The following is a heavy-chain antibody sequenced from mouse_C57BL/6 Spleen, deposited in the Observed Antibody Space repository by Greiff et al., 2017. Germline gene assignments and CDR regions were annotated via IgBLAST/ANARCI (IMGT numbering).Heavy chain of an antibody. Sequence: EVQLQQSGAELVRPGASVKLSCTASGFNIKDYYMHWVKQRPEQGLEWIGRIDPEDGDTEYAPKFQGKATMTADTSSNTAYLQLSSLTSEDTAVYYCTTVYYYGSSYYWYFAVWGTGTTVTVSS. CDR1: GFNIKDYY. V-gene: IGHV14-1*01. CDR3: TTVYYYGSSYYWYFAV. D-gene: IGHD1-1*01. CDR2: IDPEDGDT. J-gene: IGHJ1*03.